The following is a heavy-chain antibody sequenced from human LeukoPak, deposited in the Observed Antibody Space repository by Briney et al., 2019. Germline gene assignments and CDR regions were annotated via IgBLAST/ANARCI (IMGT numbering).Heavy chain of an antibody. CDR1: GFKFSTYW. D-gene: IGHD6-19*01. Sequence: PGGSLRLSCSASGFKFSTYWMSWVRQAPGKGLEWVAIIKQDGTEKYYVDSVKGRFTISRDNAKNSLFLQMNSLSDEDTAVYYCARFASVANIAYWGLGTLVTVSS. CDR2: IKQDGTEK. J-gene: IGHJ4*02. V-gene: IGHV3-7*01. CDR3: ARFASVANIAY.